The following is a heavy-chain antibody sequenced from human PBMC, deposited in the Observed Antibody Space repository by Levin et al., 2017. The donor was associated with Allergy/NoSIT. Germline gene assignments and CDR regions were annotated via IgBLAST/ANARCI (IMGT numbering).Heavy chain of an antibody. CDR2: ISSNGGST. Sequence: GGSLRLSCSASGFTLSSYAMHWVRQAPGKGLEYVSSISSNGGSTYYADSVKGRFTISRDNSKNTLYLQMTSLRAEDTAVYYCVKETAGSGSDGFYYYDYYMDVWGKGTTVTVSS. CDR3: VKETAGSGSDGFYYYDYYMDV. D-gene: IGHD3-10*01. J-gene: IGHJ6*03. V-gene: IGHV3-64D*06. CDR1: GFTLSSYA.